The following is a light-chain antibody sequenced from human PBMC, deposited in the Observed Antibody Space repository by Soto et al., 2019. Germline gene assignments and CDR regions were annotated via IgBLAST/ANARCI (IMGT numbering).Light chain of an antibody. CDR1: QSVTSDY. CDR2: DAS. CDR3: QQYGSSPLT. Sequence: EIVLTQSPGTLSLSPGERATLSCRASQSVTSDYFAWYQQKPGQAPKLLIYDASSRATGIPDRFSGSGSGTDFTLTISRLEPEDFAVYYCQQYGSSPLTFGGGTKGEIK. J-gene: IGKJ4*01. V-gene: IGKV3-20*01.